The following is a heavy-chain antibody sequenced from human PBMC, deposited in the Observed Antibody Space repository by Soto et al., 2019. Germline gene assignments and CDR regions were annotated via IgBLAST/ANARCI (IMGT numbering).Heavy chain of an antibody. Sequence: GGSLRLSCAASGFTFISYAMSWVRQAPGKGLEWVSAISGSGGSTYYADSVKGRFTISRDNSKNTLYLQMNSLRAEDTAVYYCTTAGSWPGYFDYWGQGTLVTVPS. D-gene: IGHD2-15*01. J-gene: IGHJ4*02. V-gene: IGHV3-23*01. CDR1: GFTFISYA. CDR2: ISGSGGST. CDR3: TTAGSWPGYFDY.